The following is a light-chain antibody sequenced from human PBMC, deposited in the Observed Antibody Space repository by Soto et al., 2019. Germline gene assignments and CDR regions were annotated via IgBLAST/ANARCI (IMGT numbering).Light chain of an antibody. CDR2: GNN. Sequence: QSVLTQAPSVSGAPGQRVTISCTGSSSNIGAGHDVHWYQQVPGTAPKLLIYGNNNRPSGVPDRFSASKSGTSASLTINGLQVEDEADHYCGSWDSSLSAYVFGTGTKVTVL. J-gene: IGLJ1*01. CDR3: GSWDSSLSAYV. V-gene: IGLV1-40*01. CDR1: SSNIGAGHD.